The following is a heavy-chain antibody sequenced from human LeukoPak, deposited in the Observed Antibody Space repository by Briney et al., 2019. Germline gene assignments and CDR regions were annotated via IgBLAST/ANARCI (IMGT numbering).Heavy chain of an antibody. D-gene: IGHD4-11*01. J-gene: IGHJ6*02. V-gene: IGHV3-30-3*01. CDR2: ISYDGSNK. CDR3: ARDGGDYSNYGYGMDV. CDR1: GFTFSSYA. Sequence: GGSLRLSCAASGFTFSSYAMHWVRQAPGKGLEWVAVISYDGSNKYYADSVKGRFTISRDNSKNTLYLQMNSLRAEDTAVYYCARDGGDYSNYGYGMDVWGQGTTVTVSS.